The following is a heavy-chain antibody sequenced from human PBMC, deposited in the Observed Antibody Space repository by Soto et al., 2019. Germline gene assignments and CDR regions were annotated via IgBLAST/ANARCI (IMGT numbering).Heavy chain of an antibody. CDR3: ARETGGPLDAFDI. D-gene: IGHD3-10*01. J-gene: IGHJ3*02. Sequence: ASVKVSCKASGYSFITYEMHWVRQAPGQRLEWMGWINVANGNTKYSQNFQGRVTLTRDTSASTANMELSSLISEDTAVYYCARETGGPLDAFDIWGQGTMVTVSS. CDR2: INVANGNT. V-gene: IGHV1-3*01. CDR1: GYSFITYE.